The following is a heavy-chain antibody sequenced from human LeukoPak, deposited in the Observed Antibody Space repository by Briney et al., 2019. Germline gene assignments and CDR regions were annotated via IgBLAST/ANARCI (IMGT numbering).Heavy chain of an antibody. V-gene: IGHV3-21*01. Sequence: GGSLRLSCVVSGFTFSSYSINWVRQAPGKGLEWVSYITSRSSDIYYADSVKGRFTISRDNAKTSLYLQMNSLRAEDTAVYYCASTYDYVWGSFRTGYFDYWGQGTLVTVSS. D-gene: IGHD3-16*02. CDR1: GFTFSSYS. CDR3: ASTYDYVWGSFRTGYFDY. CDR2: ITSRSSDI. J-gene: IGHJ4*02.